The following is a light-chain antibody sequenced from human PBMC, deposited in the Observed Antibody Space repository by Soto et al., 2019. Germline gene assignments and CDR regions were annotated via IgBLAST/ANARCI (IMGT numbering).Light chain of an antibody. Sequence: EIVLTQSPGTLSLSPGERATLSCRASQSVSSSYLAWYQQKPGQAPRRLIYGASSRATGIPDRFSGSGSGTDFTLTICRLEPEDFAVYYCQQYGSSPLYTFGQGTKLEIK. CDR3: QQYGSSPLYT. CDR1: QSVSSSY. CDR2: GAS. V-gene: IGKV3-20*01. J-gene: IGKJ2*01.